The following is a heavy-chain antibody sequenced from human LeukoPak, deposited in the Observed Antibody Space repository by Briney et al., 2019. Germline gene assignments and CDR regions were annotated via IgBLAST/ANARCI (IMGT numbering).Heavy chain of an antibody. CDR2: ISSSSSYI. D-gene: IGHD3-10*01. CDR1: GFTFSSYS. J-gene: IGHJ3*02. V-gene: IGHV3-21*01. CDR3: AREHRGSDAFDI. Sequence: GGSLRLSCAASGFTFSSYSMNWVRQAPGKGLEWVSSISSSSSYIYYADSVKGRFTISRDNAKNSLYLQMNSLRAEDTAVYYCAREHRGSDAFDIWGQGTMVTVSS.